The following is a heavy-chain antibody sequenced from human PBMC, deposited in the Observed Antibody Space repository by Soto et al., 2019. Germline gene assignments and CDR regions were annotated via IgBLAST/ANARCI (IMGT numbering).Heavy chain of an antibody. CDR3: ARAYQGYYYYYMDV. CDR1: GGSISGYY. CDR2: IYYSGST. J-gene: IGHJ6*03. Sequence: SETLSLTCTVSGGSISGYYWSWIRQPPGKGLEWIGYIYYSGSTNYNPSLKSRVTTSVDTSKNQFSLKLSSVTAADTAVYYCARAYQGYYYYYMDVWGKGTTVTVSS. V-gene: IGHV4-59*01. D-gene: IGHD2-2*01.